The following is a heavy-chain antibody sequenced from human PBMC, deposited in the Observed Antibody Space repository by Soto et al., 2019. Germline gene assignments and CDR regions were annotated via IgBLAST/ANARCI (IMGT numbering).Heavy chain of an antibody. CDR1: GGSFSGYY. D-gene: IGHD5-12*01. J-gene: IGHJ4*02. V-gene: IGHV4-34*01. CDR2: INHSGST. Sequence: NPSDTLSLTCAVYGGSFSGYYWSWIRQPPGKGLEWIGEINHSGSTNYNPSLKSRVTISVDTSKNQFSLKLSSVTAADTAVYYCARGRVVDDFFHYWGPATLATVS. CDR3: ARGRVVDDFFHY.